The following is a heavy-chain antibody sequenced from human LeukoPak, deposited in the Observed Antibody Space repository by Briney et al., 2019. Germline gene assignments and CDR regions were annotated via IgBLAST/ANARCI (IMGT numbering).Heavy chain of an antibody. J-gene: IGHJ4*02. D-gene: IGHD1-26*01. CDR3: ARDRSGSSLFDY. CDR1: GFTFSSYE. CDR2: ISSSGSTI. V-gene: IGHV3-48*03. Sequence: GGSLRLACAASGFTFSSYEMNWVRQAPGKGLEWVSYISSSGSTIYYADSVKGRFTISRDNAKNSLYLQMNSLRAEDTAVYYCARDRSGSSLFDYWGQGTLVTVSS.